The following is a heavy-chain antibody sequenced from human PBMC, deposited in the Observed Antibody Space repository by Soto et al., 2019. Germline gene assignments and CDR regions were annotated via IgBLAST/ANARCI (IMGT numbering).Heavy chain of an antibody. CDR1: GFTFSSYA. CDR2: ISGSGGST. D-gene: IGHD6-6*01. CDR3: AKVGGPYSSSSLDY. V-gene: IGHV3-23*01. Sequence: EVQLLESGGGLVQPGGSLRLSCAASGFTFSSYAMSWVRQAPGKGLEWVSAISGSGGSTYYADSVKGRFTISRNNSKNTLYLQMNSLRAEDTAVYYCAKVGGPYSSSSLDYWGQGTLVTVSS. J-gene: IGHJ4*02.